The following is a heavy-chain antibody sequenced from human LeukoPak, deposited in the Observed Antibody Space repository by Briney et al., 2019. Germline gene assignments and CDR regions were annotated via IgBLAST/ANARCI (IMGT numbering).Heavy chain of an antibody. CDR1: RFIFTSYD. CDR3: AKTPPRYYVKGSYPDY. J-gene: IGHJ4*02. Sequence: PGGSLRLSCATSRFIFTSYDMHWFRQAPGKGLGWVAFIRYSETETYYADSVKGRFTISRDNSKDTLYLQMNSLRAEDTAVYYCAKTPPRYYVKGSYPDYWGQGTLVIVSS. D-gene: IGHD3-10*02. CDR2: IRYSETET. V-gene: IGHV3-30*02.